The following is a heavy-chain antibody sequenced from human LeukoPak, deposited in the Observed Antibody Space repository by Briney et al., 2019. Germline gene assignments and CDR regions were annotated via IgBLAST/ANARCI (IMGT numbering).Heavy chain of an antibody. CDR2: IYHSGST. D-gene: IGHD2-21*02. V-gene: IGHV4-38-2*02. Sequence: PSETLSLTCTVSGYSISGHNYWGWIRQPPGKGLEWIGTIYHSGSTYYNPSLKSRVTISVDTSKNQFSLKLSSVTAADTAVYYCARELLTGLETPFDYWGQGTLVTVSS. CDR3: ARELLTGLETPFDY. CDR1: GYSISGHNY. J-gene: IGHJ4*02.